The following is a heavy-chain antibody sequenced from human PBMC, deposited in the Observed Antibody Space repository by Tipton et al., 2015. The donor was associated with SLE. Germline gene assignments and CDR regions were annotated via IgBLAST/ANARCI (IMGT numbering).Heavy chain of an antibody. V-gene: IGHV3-33*01. J-gene: IGHJ6*03. CDR2: IWYDGSNK. CDR1: GFTFSSYG. Sequence: SLRLSCAASGFTFSSYGMHWVRQAPGKGLEWVAVIWYDGSNKYYADSVRGRFTISRDNSKETLYLQMNSLTAEDTATYYCARPLGGDYMDVWGKGTSVTFSS. CDR3: ARPLGGDYMDV. D-gene: IGHD3-16*01.